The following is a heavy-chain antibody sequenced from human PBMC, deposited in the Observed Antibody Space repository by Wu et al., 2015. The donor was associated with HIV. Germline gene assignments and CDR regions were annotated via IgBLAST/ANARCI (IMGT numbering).Heavy chain of an antibody. CDR2: ISAYNDNT. CDR3: ARAAVPAAIHLDY. V-gene: IGHV1-18*01. D-gene: IGHD2-2*02. CDR1: GYTFTNFA. J-gene: IGHJ4*03. Sequence: QVQLVQSGAEVKKPGASVKVSCKASGYTFTNFAISWVRQAPGQGLEWVGWISAYNDNTNSAQKLQGRVTMTTDTSTSTAYMELSRLRSDDTAVYYCARAAVPAAIHLDYVGQGPWSTVSS.